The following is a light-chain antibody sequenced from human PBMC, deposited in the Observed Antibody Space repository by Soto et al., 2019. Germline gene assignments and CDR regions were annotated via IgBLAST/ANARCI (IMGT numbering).Light chain of an antibody. CDR2: GNS. CDR3: QSYDSSLSGSKVV. V-gene: IGLV1-40*01. Sequence: QSVLTQPPSVSGAPGQRATISCTGSSSNIGAGYDVHWYQQLPGTAPKLLIYGNSNRPSGVPDRFSGSKSGTSASLAITGLQAEDEADYYCQSYDSSLSGSKVVFGGGTKLTVL. J-gene: IGLJ2*01. CDR1: SSNIGAGYD.